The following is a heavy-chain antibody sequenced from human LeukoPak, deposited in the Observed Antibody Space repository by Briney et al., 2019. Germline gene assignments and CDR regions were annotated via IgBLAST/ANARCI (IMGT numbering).Heavy chain of an antibody. V-gene: IGHV3-48*01. CDR1: GFTFSSYS. D-gene: IGHD4-11*01. J-gene: IGHJ2*01. CDR2: ISSSSSTI. CDR3: ARVHDYSNYGWYFDL. Sequence: VGSLRLSCAASGFTFSSYSMNWVRQAPGKRLEWGSYISSSSSTIYYADSVKGRFTISRDNAKNSLYLQMNSLRAEDTAVYYCARVHDYSNYGWYFDLWGRGTLVTVSS.